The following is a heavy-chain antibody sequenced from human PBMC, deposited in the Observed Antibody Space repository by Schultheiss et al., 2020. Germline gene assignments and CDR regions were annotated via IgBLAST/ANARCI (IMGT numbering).Heavy chain of an antibody. CDR2: VNTNTGNT. V-gene: IGHV7-4-1*02. D-gene: IGHD6-13*01. Sequence: AFVKVSCKASGYTFTSYAMNWVRQAPGQGLEWMGWVNTNTGNTTYAQGFTGRFVFSLDTSVSTAYLQISSLKGEDTAVYYWSRGIAAADTDPFDLWGQGTTVTVSS. CDR1: GYTFTSYA. CDR3: SRGIAAADTDPFDL. J-gene: IGHJ3*01.